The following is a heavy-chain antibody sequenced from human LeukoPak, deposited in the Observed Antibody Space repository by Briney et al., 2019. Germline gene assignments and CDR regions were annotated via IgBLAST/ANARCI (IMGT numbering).Heavy chain of an antibody. Sequence: PGGNLIPLCGASGCSVSGYRSRWAVQVKEKGLEWVANIKQDGSEKYYVDSVKGRFTISRDNAKNSLYLQMNSLRAEDTAVYYCARYGYDSSGYTRGTDYWGQGTLVTVSS. CDR1: GCSVSGYR. CDR2: IKQDGSEK. V-gene: IGHV3-7*04. CDR3: ARYGYDSSGYTRGTDY. D-gene: IGHD3-22*01. J-gene: IGHJ4*02.